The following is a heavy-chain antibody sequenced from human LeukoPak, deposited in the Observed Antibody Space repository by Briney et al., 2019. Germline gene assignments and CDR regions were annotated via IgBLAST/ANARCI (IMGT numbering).Heavy chain of an antibody. D-gene: IGHD3-3*01. J-gene: IGHJ4*02. CDR1: GGSISSYY. Sequence: SETLSLTCTVSGGSISSYYWSWIRQSPGKGLEWIGYIYYSGSTDYNPSLKSRVTMSVDTSKNQFSLRLSSVTAADTAVYYCARTPYYDFWSGYYLDYWGQGTLVTVSS. CDR3: ARTPYYDFWSGYYLDY. V-gene: IGHV4-59*01. CDR2: IYYSGST.